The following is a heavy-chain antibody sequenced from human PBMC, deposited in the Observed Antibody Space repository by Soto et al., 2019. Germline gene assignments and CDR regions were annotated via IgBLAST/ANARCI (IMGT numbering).Heavy chain of an antibody. V-gene: IGHV3-30-3*01. D-gene: IGHD1-1*01. Sequence: GGPIRHSSAVAGLTCVRYSMRWVSQTPGKRLEWLAAISSGGGNKYYAASVKGRFTISRDNSRNTLYLQMNSLRAEDMAVCYCGGVRIRGTTFDDCGKGPPVTASP. CDR2: ISSGGGNK. CDR3: GGVRIRGTTFDD. CDR1: GLTCVRYS. J-gene: IGHJ6*04.